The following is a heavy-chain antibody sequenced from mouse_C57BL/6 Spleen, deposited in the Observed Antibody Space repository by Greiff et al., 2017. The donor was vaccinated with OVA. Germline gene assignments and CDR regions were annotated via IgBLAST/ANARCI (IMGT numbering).Heavy chain of an antibody. CDR2: IDPSDSYT. Sequence: VKLQQPGAELVRPGTSVKLSCKASGYTFTSYWMHWVKQRPGQGLEWIGVIDPSDSYTNYNQKFKGKATLTVDTSSSTAYMQLSSLTSEDSAVYYGARVDYDYDEGFDYWGQGTTLTVSS. CDR3: ARVDYDYDEGFDY. V-gene: IGHV1-59*01. CDR1: GYTFTSYW. J-gene: IGHJ2*01. D-gene: IGHD2-4*01.